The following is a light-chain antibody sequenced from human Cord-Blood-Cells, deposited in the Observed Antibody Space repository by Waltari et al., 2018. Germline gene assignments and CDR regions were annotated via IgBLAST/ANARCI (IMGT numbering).Light chain of an antibody. Sequence: AIQMTQSPSSLSASVGDRVTITCRASQGIRNDLGWYQQKPGKAPKLLIYASSSLQSGVPSRFSGSVSGTDFTLTISNLQPEDFATYYCLQDYNYPDTFGQGTKLEIK. CDR3: LQDYNYPDT. V-gene: IGKV1-6*01. CDR1: QGIRND. J-gene: IGKJ2*01. CDR2: ASS.